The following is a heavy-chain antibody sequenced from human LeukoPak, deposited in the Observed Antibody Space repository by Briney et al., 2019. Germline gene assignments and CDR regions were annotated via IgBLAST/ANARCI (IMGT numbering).Heavy chain of an antibody. V-gene: IGHV3-9*01. CDR1: GFTFDESA. D-gene: IGHD6-19*01. CDR3: AKAVAAPGAFDF. CDR2: IGWDSKSI. J-gene: IGHJ3*01. Sequence: GGSLRLSCAASGFTFDESAMHWVRQVPGKGLEWVAGIGWDSKSIIYANSMKGQFTISRDNAKNSLYLQMNSLRAEDTALYYCAKAVAAPGAFDFWGRGTVVTVSS.